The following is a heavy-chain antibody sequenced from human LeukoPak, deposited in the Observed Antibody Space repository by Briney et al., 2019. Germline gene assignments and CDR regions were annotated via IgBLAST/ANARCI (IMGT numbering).Heavy chain of an antibody. Sequence: PGGSLRLSCAASGFTFSSYAMSWVRQAPGKGLEWVSGISGSGDNTYYADSVKGRFTISRDNSKNTLYVQVNSLGTEDTAAYYCAKVVDFWSGYYPVSGFDPWGQGTLVTVSS. V-gene: IGHV3-23*01. D-gene: IGHD3-3*01. J-gene: IGHJ5*02. CDR3: AKVVDFWSGYYPVSGFDP. CDR2: ISGSGDNT. CDR1: GFTFSSYA.